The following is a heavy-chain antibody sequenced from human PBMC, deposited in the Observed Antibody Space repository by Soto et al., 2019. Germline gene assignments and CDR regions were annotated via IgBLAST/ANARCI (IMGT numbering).Heavy chain of an antibody. J-gene: IGHJ6*02. Sequence: ASVKVSCKASGYTFTGYDMHWVRQAPGQGLEWMGWINPNSGGTNYAQKFQGWVTMTRDTSISTAYMELSRLRSDDTAAYYCARERSEVRSHQGSGMDVWGPGTTVTVSS. CDR3: ARERSEVRSHQGSGMDV. CDR2: INPNSGGT. CDR1: GYTFTGYD. V-gene: IGHV1-2*04. D-gene: IGHD3-3*01.